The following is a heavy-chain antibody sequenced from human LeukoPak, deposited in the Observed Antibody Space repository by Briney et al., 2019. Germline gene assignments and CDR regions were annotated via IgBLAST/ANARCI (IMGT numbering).Heavy chain of an antibody. CDR3: ARDSGNDFGAN. CDR2: IIPIFDKT. D-gene: IGHD4-17*01. Sequence: GASVKVSCKASGYTFTSYYMHRVRQAPGQGVEWMGGIIPIFDKTNYAQKFQDRVTITADESTSTAYMELSTLRSEDTAVYYCARDSGNDFGANWGQGTLVTVSS. CDR1: GYTFTSYY. V-gene: IGHV1-69*13. J-gene: IGHJ4*02.